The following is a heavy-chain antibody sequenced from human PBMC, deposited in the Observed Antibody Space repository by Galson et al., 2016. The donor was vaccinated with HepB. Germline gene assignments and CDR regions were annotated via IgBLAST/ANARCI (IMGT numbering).Heavy chain of an antibody. CDR1: GFIFEDYA. D-gene: IGHD2-21*02. V-gene: IGHV3-9*01. Sequence: SLRLSCAASGFIFEDYAMHWVRQSPGKGLEWVGGISHNSDVLGYADSVKGRFTISRDDAKDSLYLDMNSLRSEDTAFYFCAKDIASPKTKVETGGFDVWGPGTMVTVSS. CDR2: ISHNSDVL. CDR3: AKDIASPKTKVETGGFDV. J-gene: IGHJ3*01.